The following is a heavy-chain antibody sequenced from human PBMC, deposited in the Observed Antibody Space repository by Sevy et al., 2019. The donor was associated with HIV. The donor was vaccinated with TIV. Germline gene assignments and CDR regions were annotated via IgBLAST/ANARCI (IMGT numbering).Heavy chain of an antibody. D-gene: IGHD6-19*01. CDR1: GFTFDDYA. J-gene: IGHJ5*01. CDR3: AKGIGYSNGWYSWFDS. V-gene: IGHV3-9*01. Sequence: GGSLRLSCVASGFTFDDYAMHWVRQAPGKGPEWVSGRSGNSGGIGYAESVKGRFTISRDNAKNSLYLQMNSLRVEDTALYYCAKGIGYSNGWYSWFDSWGQGTLVTVSS. CDR2: RSGNSGGI.